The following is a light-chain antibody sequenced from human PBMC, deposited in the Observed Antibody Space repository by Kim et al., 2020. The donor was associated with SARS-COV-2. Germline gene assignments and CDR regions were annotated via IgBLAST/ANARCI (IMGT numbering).Light chain of an antibody. CDR2: ATS. J-gene: IGKJ1*01. Sequence: ASIGDRVTITCRASQSISTHLNWYQQRPGKAPTLLIYATSYLQSGVPSRFSGVGSGTDFILTISTLQPEDLATYFCQQGLSAPWTSGQGTKVDIK. CDR3: QQGLSAPWT. CDR1: QSISTH. V-gene: IGKV1-39*01.